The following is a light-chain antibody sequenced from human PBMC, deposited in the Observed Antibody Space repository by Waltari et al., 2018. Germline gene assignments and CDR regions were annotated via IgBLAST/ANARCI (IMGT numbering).Light chain of an antibody. J-gene: IGLJ2*01. V-gene: IGLV2-14*03. CDR2: DVR. Sequence: QSALTQPASVSGSPGQSITISCTGTSSDVGGYNYVSWYQQHPGKAPKPMIYDVRDRPSGVSSRFSGSKYGNTASLIISGLQAEDEADYYCSSYTGSSTLVVFGGGTKLTVL. CDR1: SSDVGGYNY. CDR3: SSYTGSSTLVV.